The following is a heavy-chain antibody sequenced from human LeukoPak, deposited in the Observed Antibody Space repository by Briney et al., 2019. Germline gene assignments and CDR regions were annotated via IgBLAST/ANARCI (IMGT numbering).Heavy chain of an antibody. Sequence: ASVKVSCKASGYTFTGYFMHWVRQAPGQGLEWMGWLNPNSGGTNYAQKFQGRVTMTRDTSISTAYMELSRLRSDDTAVYYCARESTMVRGVIDYWGQGTLVTVSS. V-gene: IGHV1-2*02. D-gene: IGHD3-10*01. CDR3: ARESTMVRGVIDY. J-gene: IGHJ4*02. CDR2: LNPNSGGT. CDR1: GYTFTGYF.